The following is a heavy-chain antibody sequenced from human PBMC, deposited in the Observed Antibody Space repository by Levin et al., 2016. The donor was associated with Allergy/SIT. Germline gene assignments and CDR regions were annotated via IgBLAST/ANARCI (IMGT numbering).Heavy chain of an antibody. J-gene: IGHJ6*02. CDR2: IYYSGST. D-gene: IGHD6-19*01. CDR1: GGSISSYY. V-gene: IGHV4-59*01. CDR3: ARDLSSGWYGGMDV. Sequence: SETLSLTCTVSGGSISSYYWSWIRQPPGKGLEWIGYIYYSGSTNYNPSLKSRVTISVDTSKNQFSLKLSSVTAADTAVYYCARDLSSGWYGGMDVWGQGTTVTVSS.